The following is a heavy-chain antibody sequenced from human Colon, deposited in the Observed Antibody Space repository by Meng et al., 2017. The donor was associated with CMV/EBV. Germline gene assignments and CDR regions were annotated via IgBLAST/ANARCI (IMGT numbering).Heavy chain of an antibody. J-gene: IGHJ4*02. CDR1: GYTFTAYY. Sequence: KASGYTFTAYYIHWVRQAPGQGLEWMGRINPICGFASYAQKFQGRVTLTRDTSISTAYMELSRLTSDDTAVYYCARSREMASTKFDYWGQGNLVTVSS. V-gene: IGHV1-2*06. D-gene: IGHD5-24*01. CDR2: INPICGFA. CDR3: ARSREMASTKFDY.